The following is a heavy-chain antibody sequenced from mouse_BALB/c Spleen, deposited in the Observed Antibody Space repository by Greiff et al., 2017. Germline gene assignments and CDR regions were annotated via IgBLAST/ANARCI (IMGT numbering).Heavy chain of an antibody. Sequence: VMLVESGPGLVAPSQSLSITCTVSGFSLTSYGVHWVRQPPGKGLEWLGVIWAGGSTNYNSALMSRLSISKDNSKSQVFLKMNSLQTDDTAMYYCARELSSNYYGIEYYAMDYWGQGTSVTVSS. CDR3: ARELSSNYYGIEYYAMDY. D-gene: IGHD1-1*01. CDR2: IWAGGST. V-gene: IGHV2-9*02. CDR1: GFSLTSYG. J-gene: IGHJ4*01.